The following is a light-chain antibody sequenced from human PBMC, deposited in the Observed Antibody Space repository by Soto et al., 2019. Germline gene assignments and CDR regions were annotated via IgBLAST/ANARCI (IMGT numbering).Light chain of an antibody. J-gene: IGKJ3*01. CDR1: QSVSSR. V-gene: IGKV3-15*01. CDR3: HQYNSWPRGT. CDR2: GAS. Sequence: EIVMTQSPATLSVSPGERVTLSCRASQSVSSRLAWYQQKPGQSPRLLLYGASTRATGIPVRFRGSGSGTEFTLTISSLQSEDSAVYYCHQYNSWPRGTFGPGTKVEIK.